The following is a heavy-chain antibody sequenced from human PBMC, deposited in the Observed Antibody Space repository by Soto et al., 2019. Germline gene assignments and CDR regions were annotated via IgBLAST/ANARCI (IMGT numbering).Heavy chain of an antibody. V-gene: IGHV3-30-3*01. Sequence: QVQLVESGGGVVQPGRSLRLSCAASGFTFSSYAMHWVRQAPGKGLEWVAVISYDGSNKYYADSVKGRFTISRDNSKNSLYLQRSSLRAEDTAVYYCAGGITGAGHDGMDVWGRGTTVTVSS. CDR2: ISYDGSNK. CDR3: AGGITGAGHDGMDV. CDR1: GFTFSSYA. D-gene: IGHD1-20*01. J-gene: IGHJ6*02.